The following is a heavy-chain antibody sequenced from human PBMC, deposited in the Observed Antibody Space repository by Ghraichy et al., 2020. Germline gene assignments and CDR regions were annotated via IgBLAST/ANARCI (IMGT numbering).Heavy chain of an antibody. CDR2: INSDGSST. CDR3: ARGCGGDCYATYNWFDP. V-gene: IGHV3-74*01. Sequence: GGSLRLSCAASGFTFSSYWMHWVRQAPGKGLVWVSRINSDGSSTSYADSVKGRFTISRDNAKNTLYLQMNSLRAEDTAVYYCARGCGGDCYATYNWFDPWGQGTLVTVSS. CDR1: GFTFSSYW. J-gene: IGHJ5*02. D-gene: IGHD2-21*02.